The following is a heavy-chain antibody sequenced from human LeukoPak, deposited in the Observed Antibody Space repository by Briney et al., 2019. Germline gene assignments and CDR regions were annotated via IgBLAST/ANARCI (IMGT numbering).Heavy chain of an antibody. V-gene: IGHV4-4*07. CDR1: GGSITSYY. J-gene: IGHJ5*02. CDR2: IHTSGGT. Sequence: PSETLSLTCTVSGGSITSYYWNWIRQPAGKGLEWIGHIHTSGGTNYNPSLKSRVTMSVDTSKNQFSLKLSSVTAADTAVYYCATSGGTLNWFDPWGQGTLVTVSS. CDR3: ATSGGTLNWFDP. D-gene: IGHD2-15*01.